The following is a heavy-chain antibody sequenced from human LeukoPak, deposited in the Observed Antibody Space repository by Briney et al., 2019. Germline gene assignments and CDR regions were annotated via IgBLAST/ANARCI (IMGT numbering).Heavy chain of an antibody. J-gene: IGHJ4*02. CDR1: GYTFTSYG. CDR3: ARDQAATNTQVRFCLD. V-gene: IGHV1-18*01. Sequence: ASVKVSCKASGYTFTSYGISWVRQAPGQGLEWMGWISAYNGNTNYAQKLQGRVTMTTDTSTSTAYMDLRSLRSDDTAVYYCARDQAATNTQVRFCLDWGQGTLVTVSS. CDR2: ISAYNGNT. D-gene: IGHD3-9*01.